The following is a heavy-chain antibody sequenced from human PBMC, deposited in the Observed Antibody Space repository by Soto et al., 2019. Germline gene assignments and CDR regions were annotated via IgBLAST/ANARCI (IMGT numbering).Heavy chain of an antibody. V-gene: IGHV3-7*04. CDR2: IKEDGSEK. Sequence: EVLLVESGGGLVQPGGSLRLSCVASGFPFSTYWMNWVRQAPGKGLEWVANIKEDGSEKHYADAVRGRFNISRDNAKNSVFLQMYGLRGEDTAVYYCARGGFRYPEYWGQGSLVTVSS. J-gene: IGHJ4*02. CDR1: GFPFSTYW. CDR3: ARGGFRYPEY. D-gene: IGHD5-18*01.